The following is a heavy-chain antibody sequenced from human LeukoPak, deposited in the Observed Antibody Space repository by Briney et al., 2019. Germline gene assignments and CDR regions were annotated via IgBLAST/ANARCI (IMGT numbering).Heavy chain of an antibody. CDR2: IYHSGST. Sequence: NPSETLSLTCTVSGYSISSGYYWGWIRQPPGKGLEWIGSIYHSGSTYYNPSLKSRVTISVDTSKNQFSLKLSSVTAADTAVYYCARDRFGGWYALFDYWGQGTLVTVSS. J-gene: IGHJ4*02. D-gene: IGHD6-19*01. CDR3: ARDRFGGWYALFDY. CDR1: GYSISSGYY. V-gene: IGHV4-38-2*02.